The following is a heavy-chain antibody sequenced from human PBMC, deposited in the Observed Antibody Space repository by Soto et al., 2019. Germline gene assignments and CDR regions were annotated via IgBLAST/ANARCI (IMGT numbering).Heavy chain of an antibody. Sequence: GGSLRLSCAASGFTFSSYGMHWVRQAPGKGLEWVAVISYDGSNKYYADSVKGRFTISRDNSKNTLYLQMNSLRAEDTAVYYCAKSVVDWDYGMDVWGQGTTVTVSS. V-gene: IGHV3-30*18. D-gene: IGHD2-21*01. CDR3: AKSVVDWDYGMDV. CDR2: ISYDGSNK. J-gene: IGHJ6*02. CDR1: GFTFSSYG.